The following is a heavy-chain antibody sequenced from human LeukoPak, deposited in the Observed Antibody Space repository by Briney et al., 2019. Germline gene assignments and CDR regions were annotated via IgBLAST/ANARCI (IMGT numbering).Heavy chain of an antibody. CDR1: CGSISSYY. V-gene: IGHV4-4*07. Sequence: SETLSLTCTVSCGSISSYYWSWIRQPAGKGLEWIGRIYTSGSTNYNPSLKSRVTMSVDTSKNQFSLKLSSVTAADTAVYYCAREKISSTAGTSFDSWGQGTLVTVSS. CDR3: AREKISSTAGTSFDS. J-gene: IGHJ4*02. D-gene: IGHD6-13*01. CDR2: IYTSGST.